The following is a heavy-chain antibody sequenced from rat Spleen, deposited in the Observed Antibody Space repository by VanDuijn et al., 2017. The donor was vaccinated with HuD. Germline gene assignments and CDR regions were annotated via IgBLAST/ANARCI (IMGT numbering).Heavy chain of an antibody. CDR3: TRGPPRDDDSYYYGYYFDY. CDR2: IWGNGNP. CDR1: GFSLSNYG. D-gene: IGHD1-12*02. Sequence: QVQLKESGPGLVQPSQTLSLTCTVSGFSLSNYGVIWVRQPPGKGLEWMGVIWGNGNPNYNSALKSRLSISRDTSKSQVYLKMNSLQTEDTAIYFCTRGPPRDDDSYYYGYYFDYWGQGVMVPVST. V-gene: IGHV2-13*01. J-gene: IGHJ2*01.